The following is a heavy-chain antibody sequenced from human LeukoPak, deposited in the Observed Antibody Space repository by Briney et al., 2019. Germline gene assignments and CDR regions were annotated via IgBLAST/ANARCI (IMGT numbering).Heavy chain of an antibody. CDR2: IWYDGSNK. D-gene: IGHD6-19*01. CDR1: GFTFSSYG. Sequence: GGSLRLSCAASGFTFSSYGMHWVRQAPGKGLEWVAVIWYDGSNKYYADSVKGRFTISRDNSKNTLYLQMNSLRAEDTAVYYCAKRQRIRNSSGAPFDYWGQGTLVTVSS. V-gene: IGHV3-33*06. J-gene: IGHJ4*02. CDR3: AKRQRIRNSSGAPFDY.